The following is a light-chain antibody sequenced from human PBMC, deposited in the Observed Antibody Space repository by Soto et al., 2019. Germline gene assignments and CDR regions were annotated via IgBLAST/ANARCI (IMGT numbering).Light chain of an antibody. CDR1: QGISTY. Sequence: DIQLTQSPSLLSASVGDRVTITCRASQGISTYLAWYQQTSGKAPKLLISAASTLQRGVPSRFSGSGSVTQFTLTISSLQPEDFATYYCQQLNAYPLPVGGGTKVDIK. CDR3: QQLNAYPLP. V-gene: IGKV1-9*01. CDR2: AAS. J-gene: IGKJ4*01.